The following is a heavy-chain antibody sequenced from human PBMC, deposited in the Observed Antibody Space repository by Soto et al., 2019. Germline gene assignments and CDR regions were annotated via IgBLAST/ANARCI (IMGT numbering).Heavy chain of an antibody. CDR1: GFTFSSYA. CDR2: ISYDGSNK. D-gene: IGHD2-2*01. Sequence: LRLSCAASGFTFSSYAMHWVRQAPGKGLEWVAVISYDGSNKYYADSVKGRFTISRDNSKNTLYLQMNSLRAEDTAVYYCARDHYSEVPAANYYYGMDVWGQGTTVTVSS. J-gene: IGHJ6*02. CDR3: ARDHYSEVPAANYYYGMDV. V-gene: IGHV3-30-3*01.